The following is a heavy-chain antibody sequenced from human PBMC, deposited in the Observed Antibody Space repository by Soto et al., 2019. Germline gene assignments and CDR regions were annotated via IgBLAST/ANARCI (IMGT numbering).Heavy chain of an antibody. CDR3: ARGDRGAFDL. V-gene: IGHV3-64*02. CDR2: ISSNGGST. Sequence: GGSLRLSCAASGFTFSSYAMHWVRQAPGKGLEYVSAISSNGGSTYYADSVKGRFTVSRDNSKNTLYLQMNSLRAEDTAVYYCARGDRGAFDLWGQGTMVTVSS. J-gene: IGHJ3*01. CDR1: GFTFSSYA. D-gene: IGHD2-21*02.